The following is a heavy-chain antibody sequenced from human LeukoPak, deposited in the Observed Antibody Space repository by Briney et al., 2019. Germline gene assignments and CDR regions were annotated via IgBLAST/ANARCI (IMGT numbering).Heavy chain of an antibody. Sequence: SETLSLTCTVSGGSISSHYWSWIRQPPGKGLEWIGYIYYSGSTNYNPSLKSRVTISVDTSKNQFSLKLSSVTAADTAVYYCARRVGAAAVGSFDYYYYMDVWGQGTLVTVSS. V-gene: IGHV4-59*11. CDR2: IYYSGST. D-gene: IGHD6-13*01. J-gene: IGHJ6*03. CDR3: ARRVGAAAVGSFDYYYYMDV. CDR1: GGSISSHY.